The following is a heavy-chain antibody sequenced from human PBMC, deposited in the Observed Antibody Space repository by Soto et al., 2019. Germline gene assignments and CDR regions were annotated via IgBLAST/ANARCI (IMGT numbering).Heavy chain of an antibody. V-gene: IGHV3-23*01. CDR3: AKCSVGTVRTSGWCNWFDP. CDR2: IRVGGGDT. CDR1: GFTFSSSA. Sequence: EVRLLESGGGLAQPGGSRRLSCAASGFTFSSSAMNWVRQAPGKGLEWVSSIRVGGGDTFYADSVRGRFTVSRDFSRNTLYLQMNSLRAEDTAIYYCAKCSVGTVRTSGWCNWFDPWGQGTLVTVSS. J-gene: IGHJ5*02. D-gene: IGHD6-19*01.